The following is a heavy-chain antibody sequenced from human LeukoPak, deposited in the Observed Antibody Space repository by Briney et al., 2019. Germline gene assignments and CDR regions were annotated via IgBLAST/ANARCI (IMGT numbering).Heavy chain of an antibody. D-gene: IGHD3-10*01. J-gene: IGHJ6*04. Sequence: GGSLRLSCAASGFTLGSFSMNWVRQAPGKGLEWVSYISSGSSTIDYADSVKGRFTISRDNAKNSLYLQMNSLRAEDTAVYYCARDRGFGQADVWGKGTTVTVSS. CDR1: GFTLGSFS. CDR2: ISSGSSTI. V-gene: IGHV3-48*04. CDR3: ARDRGFGQADV.